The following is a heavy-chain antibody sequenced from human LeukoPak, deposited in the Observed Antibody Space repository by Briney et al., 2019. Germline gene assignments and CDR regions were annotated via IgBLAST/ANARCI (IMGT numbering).Heavy chain of an antibody. Sequence: SGTLSLTSAVSGGSISSSNWWSWVRQPPGKGLEWIGEIYHSGSTHYNPSLKSRVTISVDKSKTQFSLRLSSVTAADTAMYYFAKVRFAQLLSFDYWGQGTLVTVSS. J-gene: IGHJ4*02. D-gene: IGHD2-2*01. CDR2: IYHSGST. CDR1: GGSISSSNW. CDR3: AKVRFAQLLSFDY. V-gene: IGHV4-4*02.